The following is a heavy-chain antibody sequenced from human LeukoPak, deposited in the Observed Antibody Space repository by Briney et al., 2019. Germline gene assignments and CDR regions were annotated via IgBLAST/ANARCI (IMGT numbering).Heavy chain of an antibody. D-gene: IGHD3-22*01. V-gene: IGHV3-53*01. CDR2: IYSGGST. Sequence: GGSLRLSCAASGFTVSSNYMSWVRQAPGKGLEWVSVIYSGGSTYYADSVKGRFTISRDNSKNTLYLQMNSLRAEDTAVYYCVKGVSYYYDSSGTNYYFDYWGQGTLVTVSS. J-gene: IGHJ4*02. CDR3: VKGVSYYYDSSGTNYYFDY. CDR1: GFTVSSNY.